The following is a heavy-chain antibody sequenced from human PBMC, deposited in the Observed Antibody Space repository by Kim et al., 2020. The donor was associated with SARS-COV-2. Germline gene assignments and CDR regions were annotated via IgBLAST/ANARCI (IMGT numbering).Heavy chain of an antibody. CDR3: ARETYYYDSSGYPYLDY. V-gene: IGHV1-69*04. Sequence: KFQGRVTITADKSTSTAYMGLSSLRSEDTAVYYCARETYYYDSSGYPYLDYWGQGTLVTVSS. D-gene: IGHD3-22*01. J-gene: IGHJ4*02.